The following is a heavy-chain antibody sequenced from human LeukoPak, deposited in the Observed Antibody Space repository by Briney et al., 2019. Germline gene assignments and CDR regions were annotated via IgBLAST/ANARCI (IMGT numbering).Heavy chain of an antibody. CDR3: ARDYYYDSSGYYFDY. CDR2: ISSSSSYI. CDR1: GFTFSSYS. D-gene: IGHD3-22*01. V-gene: IGHV3-21*05. J-gene: IGHJ4*02. Sequence: GGSLRLSCAASGFTFSSYSMNWVRQAPGKGLEWVSYISSSSSYIYYADSVKGRFTISRDNAKNSLYLQMNSLRAEDTAVYYCARDYYYDSSGYYFDYWGQGTLVTVSS.